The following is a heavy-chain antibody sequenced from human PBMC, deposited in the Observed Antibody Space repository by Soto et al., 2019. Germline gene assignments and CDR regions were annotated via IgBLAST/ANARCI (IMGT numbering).Heavy chain of an antibody. D-gene: IGHD3-3*01. V-gene: IGHV4-59*01. CDR2: IYYSGST. CDR1: GGSISSYS. CDR3: ARVGYDFWSGYFGYCMDF. Sequence: VSLTCTVSGGSISSYSRSWIRQPPGKGLEWIGYIYYSGSTNYNPSLKSRVTISVDTSKNQFSLKLSSVTAADTAVYYCARVGYDFWSGYFGYCMDFWCQGTPVTVFS. J-gene: IGHJ6*02.